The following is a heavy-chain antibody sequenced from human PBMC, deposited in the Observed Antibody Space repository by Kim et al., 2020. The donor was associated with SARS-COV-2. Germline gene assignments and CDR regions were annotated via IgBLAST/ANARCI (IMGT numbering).Heavy chain of an antibody. J-gene: IGHJ4*02. CDR2: ISYDGSNK. CDR3: AKSRHEYFDY. CDR1: GFTFSSYG. Sequence: GGSLRLSCAASGFTFSSYGMHWVRQAPGKGLEWVAVISYDGSNKYCADSVKGRFTISRDNSKNTLYLQMNSLRAEDTAVYYCAKSRHEYFDYWGQGTLVTVSS. V-gene: IGHV3-30*18.